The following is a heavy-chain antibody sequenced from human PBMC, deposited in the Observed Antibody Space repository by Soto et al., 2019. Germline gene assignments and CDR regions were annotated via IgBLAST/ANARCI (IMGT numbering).Heavy chain of an antibody. Sequence: SQTLSLTCDISGDSVSSSSAVWNWIRQSPSRGLEWLGRTYYRSKWIHEYTVSMEIRITINPDASKNQFSLHIYSVAPEDTAVYYCAGVVWFRGMDVWGQGTPVTVSS. CDR3: AGVVWFRGMDV. J-gene: IGHJ6*02. V-gene: IGHV6-1*01. CDR1: GDSVSSSSAV. CDR2: TYYRSKWIH. D-gene: IGHD3-16*01.